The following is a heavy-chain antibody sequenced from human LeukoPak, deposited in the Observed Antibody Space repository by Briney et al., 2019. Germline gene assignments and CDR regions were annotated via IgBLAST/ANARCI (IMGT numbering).Heavy chain of an antibody. CDR2: IKQDGREK. Sequence: GGTLRLSCAASVVTSSSYWMSWGRGAPGKGRGGGANIKQDGREKYYVDSVKGRFTISRDNAKTSLYLQMNSLRAEDTAVYYCARDPPGYSRYDYWGQGTLVTVSS. V-gene: IGHV3-7*01. CDR1: VVTSSSYW. CDR3: ARDPPGYSRYDY. J-gene: IGHJ4*02. D-gene: IGHD6-13*01.